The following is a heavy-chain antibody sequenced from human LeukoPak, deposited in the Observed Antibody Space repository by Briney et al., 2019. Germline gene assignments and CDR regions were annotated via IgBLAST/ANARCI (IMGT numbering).Heavy chain of an antibody. V-gene: IGHV3-30*18. Sequence: GGSLRLSCAASGFTFSSYGMHWVRQAPGKGLEWVAVISYDGSNKYYADSVKGRFAISRDNSKNTLYLQMNSLRAEDTAVYYCAKDPTPNGRYFDYWGRGTLVTVSS. CDR2: ISYDGSNK. J-gene: IGHJ4*02. CDR1: GFTFSSYG. CDR3: AKDPTPNGRYFDY.